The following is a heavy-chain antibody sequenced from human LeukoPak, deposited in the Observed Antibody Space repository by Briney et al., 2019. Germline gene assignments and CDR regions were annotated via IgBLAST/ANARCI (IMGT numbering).Heavy chain of an antibody. D-gene: IGHD3-10*01. Sequence: SSETLSLTCAVYGGSFSGYYWSWIRQPPGKGLEWIGEINHSGSTNYNPSLKSRVTISVDTSKSQFSLKLSSVTAADTAVYYCARVQGRMVRGVMYYFDYWGQGTLVTVSS. V-gene: IGHV4-34*01. CDR2: INHSGST. CDR1: GGSFSGYY. J-gene: IGHJ4*02. CDR3: ARVQGRMVRGVMYYFDY.